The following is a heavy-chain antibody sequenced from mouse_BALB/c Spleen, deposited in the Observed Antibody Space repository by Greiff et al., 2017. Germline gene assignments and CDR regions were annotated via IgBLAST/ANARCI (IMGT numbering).Heavy chain of an antibody. V-gene: IGHV14-1*02. CDR3: ARRYFDV. CDR1: GFNIKDYY. CDR2: IDPENGNT. Sequence: SGAELVRPGALVKLSCKASGFNIKDYYMHWVKQRPEQGLEWIGWIDPENGNTIYDPKFQGKASITADTSSNTAYLQLSSLTSEDTAVYYCARRYFDVWGAGTTVTVSS. J-gene: IGHJ1*01.